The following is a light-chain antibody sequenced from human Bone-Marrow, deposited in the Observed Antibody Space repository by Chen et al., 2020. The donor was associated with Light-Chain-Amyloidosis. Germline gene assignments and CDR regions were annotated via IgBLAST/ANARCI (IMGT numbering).Light chain of an antibody. CDR3: SSYTITNTLV. CDR1: RSDVGGDNH. V-gene: IGLV2-14*01. Sequence: QSALTQPASVSGSPGKSITISCTGTRSDVGGDNHVSWYQQHPDKAPKLMIYEVTNRPSWVPDRCSGSKSDTTASLTISGLQTEDEADYFCSSYTITNTLVFGSGTRVTV. J-gene: IGLJ1*01. CDR2: EVT.